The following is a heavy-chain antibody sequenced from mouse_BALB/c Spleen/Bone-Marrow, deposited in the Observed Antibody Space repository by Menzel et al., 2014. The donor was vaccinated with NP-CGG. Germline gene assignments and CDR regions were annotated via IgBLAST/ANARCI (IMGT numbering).Heavy chain of an antibody. V-gene: IGHV5-6-3*01. CDR1: GFTFSNYG. CDR2: VNVNGDRT. D-gene: IGHD2-4*01. Sequence: EVQLVESGGGLVQPGGSLKLSCAASGFTFSNYGMSWVRQTPDKRLEMIATVNVNGDRTYHPDSVKGRFTISRDNAKNTLSPQMSSLKSEDTAMYYCARGYDYSSWFAYWGQGTLVTVSA. J-gene: IGHJ3*01. CDR3: ARGYDYSSWFAY.